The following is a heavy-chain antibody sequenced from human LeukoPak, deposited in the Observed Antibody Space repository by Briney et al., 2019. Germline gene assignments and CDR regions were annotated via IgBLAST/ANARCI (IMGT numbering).Heavy chain of an antibody. CDR3: ARRRGVRGLYCSSTSCQPLFDY. V-gene: IGHV4-34*01. CDR2: INHSGST. D-gene: IGHD2-2*01. J-gene: IGHJ4*02. Sequence: SETLSLTCTVSGGSIRSYYWSWIRQPPGKGLEWIGEINHSGSTNYNPSLKSRVTISVDTSKNQFSLKLSSVTAADTAVYYCARRRGVRGLYCSSTSCQPLFDYWGQGTLVTVSS. CDR1: GGSIRSYY.